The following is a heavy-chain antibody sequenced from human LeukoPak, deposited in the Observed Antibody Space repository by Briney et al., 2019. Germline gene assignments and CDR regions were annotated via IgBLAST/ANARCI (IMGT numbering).Heavy chain of an antibody. Sequence: XSYXXSWVRQAPXKXXEWVSAISGSGGSTYYADSVKGRFTISRDNSKXTLYLQMNSLRAEDTAVYYXXXXXXSXXSXGDYWGXGXLVTVSS. CDR2: ISGSGGST. V-gene: IGHV3-23*01. CDR3: XXXXXSXXSXGDY. J-gene: IGHJ4*02. CDR1: XSYX.